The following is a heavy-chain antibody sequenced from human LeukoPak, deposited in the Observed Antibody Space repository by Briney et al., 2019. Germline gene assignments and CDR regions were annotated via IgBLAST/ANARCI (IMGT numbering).Heavy chain of an antibody. CDR2: VYYTGST. Sequence: SETLSLTCTVSGGSISSSGYYWGWIRQPPGKGLEWVGSVYYTGSTFYNPSLKSRVTTPVDTSKNHFPLNLSSVTAADTAVYYCARHRGRYYDSGSYYYFDYWGQGTLVTVSS. V-gene: IGHV4-39*02. CDR1: GGSISSSGYY. J-gene: IGHJ4*02. CDR3: ARHRGRYYDSGSYYYFDY. D-gene: IGHD3-10*01.